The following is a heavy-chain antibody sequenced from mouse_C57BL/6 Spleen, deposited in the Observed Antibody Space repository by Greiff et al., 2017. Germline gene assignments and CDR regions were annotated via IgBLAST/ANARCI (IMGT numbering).Heavy chain of an antibody. CDR2: ISSGSSNI. CDR3: ARSTMVTEDYFDY. Sequence: EVKVVESGGGLVKPGGSLKLSCAASGFTFSDYGMHWVRQAPEKGLEWVAYISSGSSNIYYAGTVKGRFTISRDNAKNTLFLQMTSLRSEDTAMYYCARSTMVTEDYFDYWGQGTTLTVSS. J-gene: IGHJ2*01. V-gene: IGHV5-17*01. CDR1: GFTFSDYG. D-gene: IGHD2-2*01.